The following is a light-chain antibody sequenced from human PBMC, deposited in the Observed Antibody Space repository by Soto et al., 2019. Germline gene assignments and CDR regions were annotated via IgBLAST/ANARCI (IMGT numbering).Light chain of an antibody. V-gene: IGKV3-15*01. CDR1: QSINSE. CDR3: QQGHNLPLT. CDR2: GAS. Sequence: EIVMTQSPATLSLSPGERAALSCRASQSINSELAWYQQKPGQPPRLLIYGASTRATGVPARFTGSESGSEFTLTISGLQSEDFAVYYCQQGHNLPLTLGQGTRLEI. J-gene: IGKJ2*01.